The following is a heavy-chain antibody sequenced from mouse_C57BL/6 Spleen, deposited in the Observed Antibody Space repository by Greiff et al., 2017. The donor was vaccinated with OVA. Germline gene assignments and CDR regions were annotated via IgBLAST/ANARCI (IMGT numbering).Heavy chain of an antibody. D-gene: IGHD3-3*01. V-gene: IGHV1-4*01. CDR1: GYTFTSYT. J-gene: IGHJ2*01. CDR2: INPSSGYT. Sequence: VQRVESGAELARPGASVKMSCKASGYTFTSYTMHWVKQRPGQGLEWIGYINPSSGYTKYNQKFKDKATLTADKSSSTAYMQLSSLTSEDSAVYYCARRRDFDFDYWGQGTTLTVSS. CDR3: ARRRDFDFDY.